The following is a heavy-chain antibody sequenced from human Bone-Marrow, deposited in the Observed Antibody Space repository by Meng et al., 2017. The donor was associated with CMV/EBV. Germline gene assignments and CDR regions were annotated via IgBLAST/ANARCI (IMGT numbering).Heavy chain of an antibody. D-gene: IGHD3-10*01. V-gene: IGHV4-34*01. CDR3: ARLLKTYYYGSGGKTNWFDP. CDR2: INHSGST. J-gene: IGHJ5*02. Sequence: QRHLQQWGAGLFNPSETLSLPLACYGGSFSGYYWSWIRQPPGKGLEWIGEINHSGSTNYNPSLKSRVTISVDTSKNQFSLKLSSVTAADTAVYYCARLLKTYYYGSGGKTNWFDPWGQGTLVTVSS. CDR1: GGSFSGYY.